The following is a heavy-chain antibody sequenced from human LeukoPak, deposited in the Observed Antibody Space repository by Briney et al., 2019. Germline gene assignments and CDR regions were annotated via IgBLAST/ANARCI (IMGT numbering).Heavy chain of an antibody. J-gene: IGHJ3*02. CDR1: GGSISSYY. CDR3: ASPVCSGGSCYRDAFDI. V-gene: IGHV4-4*07. Sequence: SETLSLTCTVSGGSISSYYWSWIRQPAGQGLEWIGRIYTSGSTNYNPSLKSRVTMSVDTSKNQFSLKLSSVTAADTAVYYCASPVCSGGSCYRDAFDIWGQGTMVTVSS. CDR2: IYTSGST. D-gene: IGHD2-15*01.